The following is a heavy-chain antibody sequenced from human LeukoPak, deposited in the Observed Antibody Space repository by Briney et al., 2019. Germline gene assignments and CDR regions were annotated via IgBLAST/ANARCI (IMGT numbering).Heavy chain of an antibody. CDR3: AKDGAKQTNSYFYGMDV. CDR1: GFTFSSYG. J-gene: IGHJ6*02. CDR2: ISYDGRNK. D-gene: IGHD3-16*01. V-gene: IGHV3-30*18. Sequence: PGGSLRLSCAASGFTFSSYGMHWVRQAPGKGLEWVAVISYDGRNKYNADSVKGRFTIFRDNSKNTLYLQMNSLRTEDTAVYYCAKDGAKQTNSYFYGMDVWGQGTTVTVSS.